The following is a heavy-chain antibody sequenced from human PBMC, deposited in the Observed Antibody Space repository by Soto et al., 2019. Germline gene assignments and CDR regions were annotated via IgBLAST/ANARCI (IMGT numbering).Heavy chain of an antibody. D-gene: IGHD2-8*01. CDR1: GFTFSSYG. CDR2: MSYDGSHE. J-gene: IGHJ6*02. CDR3: AKGSVLRVVEAPLAILGGVDV. Sequence: HPGGSLRLSCAASGFTFSSYGMHWVRQAPGKGLEWVAVMSYDGSHEYYADSVKGRFTISRDNSKTILYLQMNSLRLEDTAVYYCAKGSVLRVVEAPLAILGGVDVWGQGAMVTV. V-gene: IGHV3-30*18.